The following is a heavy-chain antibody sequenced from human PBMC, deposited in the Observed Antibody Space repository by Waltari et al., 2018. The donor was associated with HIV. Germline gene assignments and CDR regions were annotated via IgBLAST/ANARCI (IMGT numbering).Heavy chain of an antibody. CDR3: ARLGCSSASCYSGWFDP. CDR1: GYTFTSYG. CDR2: ISAYNGHT. V-gene: IGHV1-18*01. J-gene: IGHJ5*02. Sequence: QAQLAQSGAEVKKPGASVKVSCKASGYTFTSYGIRWVRQAPGQGLEWLGWISAYNGHTNDAQKLQGRVTMTTDTSTSTAYMEQRSLGSDDTAVYYCARLGCSSASCYSGWFDPWGQGTLVTVSS. D-gene: IGHD2-2*01.